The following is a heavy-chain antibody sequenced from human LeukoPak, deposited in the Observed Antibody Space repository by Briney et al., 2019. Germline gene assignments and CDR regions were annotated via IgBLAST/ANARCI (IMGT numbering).Heavy chain of an antibody. V-gene: IGHV1-46*01. J-gene: IGHJ6*03. CDR3: ARRQQLVRPYYYYYMDV. Sequence: ASVKVSCKASGYTFTSYYMHWVRQAPGQGLEWMGIINPSGGSTSYAQKFQGRVTMTRDTSTSTVYMELSSLRSEDTAVYYCARRQQLVRPYYYYYMDVWGKGTTVTVSS. CDR1: GYTFTSYY. CDR2: INPSGGST. D-gene: IGHD6-13*01.